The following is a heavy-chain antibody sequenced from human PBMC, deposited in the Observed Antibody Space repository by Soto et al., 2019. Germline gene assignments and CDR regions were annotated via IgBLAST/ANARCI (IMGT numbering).Heavy chain of an antibody. CDR3: ARDGWNYYDSSGYPLFDY. D-gene: IGHD3-22*01. CDR2: IIPIFGTA. J-gene: IGHJ4*02. V-gene: IGHV1-69*13. Sequence: SVKVSCKASGGTFSSYAISWVRQAPGQGLELMGGIIPIFGTANYAQKFQGRVTITADESTSTAYMELSSLRSEDTAVYYCARDGWNYYDSSGYPLFDYWGQGTLVTVYS. CDR1: GGTFSSYA.